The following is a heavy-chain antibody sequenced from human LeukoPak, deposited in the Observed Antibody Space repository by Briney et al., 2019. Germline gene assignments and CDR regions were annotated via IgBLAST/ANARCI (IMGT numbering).Heavy chain of an antibody. CDR1: GGSITGSHYY. V-gene: IGHV4-39*07. Sequence: SETLSLTCTVSGGSITGSHYYWGWIRQPPGKGLQWIGSVYYSGSTYYNPSLKSRVTMSVDTSKNQFSLKLSSVTAADTAVYYCARESGYDVFDYWGQGTLVTVSS. J-gene: IGHJ4*02. CDR3: ARESGYDVFDY. CDR2: VYYSGST. D-gene: IGHD5-12*01.